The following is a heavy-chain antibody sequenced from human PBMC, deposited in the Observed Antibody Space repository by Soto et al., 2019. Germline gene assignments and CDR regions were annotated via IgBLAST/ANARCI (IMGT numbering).Heavy chain of an antibody. V-gene: IGHV4-31*03. CDR1: GDSISSNGYY. CDR3: ARDQRWSNQYYGMDV. CDR2: IHYSGST. Sequence: QVQLQESGPGLVKPSQTLSLTCTVSGDSISSNGYYWSWIRQQPGKGLEWIGYIHYSGSTYYNPSLKSRVSISLDTSKKQFSMKLSSVTAADTAVYYCARDQRWSNQYYGMDVWGQGTTVTVSS. D-gene: IGHD2-15*01. J-gene: IGHJ6*02.